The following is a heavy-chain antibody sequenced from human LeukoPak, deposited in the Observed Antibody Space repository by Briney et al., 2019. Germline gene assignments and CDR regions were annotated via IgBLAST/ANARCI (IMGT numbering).Heavy chain of an antibody. J-gene: IGHJ4*03. Sequence: SETLSLTCAVYGESFSGYYWSWIRQPPGKGLEWIGEINHSGGTNYSPSLKSRVTISIDTSKNQFTLDLKSVTAADTAVYYCARLRRGGYFDYWGQGTLVTVSS. CDR1: GESFSGYY. V-gene: IGHV4-34*01. CDR3: ARLRRGGYFDY. CDR2: INHSGGT. D-gene: IGHD3-16*01.